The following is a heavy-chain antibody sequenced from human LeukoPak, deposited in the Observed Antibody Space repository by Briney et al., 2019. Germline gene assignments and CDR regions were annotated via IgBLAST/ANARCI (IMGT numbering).Heavy chain of an antibody. CDR3: AGWFGELWEDAFDI. V-gene: IGHV3-7*01. Sequence: GGSLRLSCAASGFTFSSYWMSWVRQAPGKGLEWVANIKQDGSEKYYVDSVKGRFTISRDNAKNSLYLQMNSLRAEDTAVYYCAGWFGELWEDAFDIWGQGTMVTVSS. D-gene: IGHD3-10*01. CDR1: GFTFSSYW. J-gene: IGHJ3*02. CDR2: IKQDGSEK.